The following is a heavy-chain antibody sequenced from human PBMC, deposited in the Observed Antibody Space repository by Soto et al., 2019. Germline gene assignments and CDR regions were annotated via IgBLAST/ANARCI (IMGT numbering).Heavy chain of an antibody. D-gene: IGHD3-22*01. CDR3: SKVPITMLVVVSDAFDI. CDR1: GFTFSSYA. J-gene: IGHJ3*02. CDR2: ISGSGGST. Sequence: GGSLRLSCAASGFTFSSYAMSWVGQAPGKGLEWVSAISGSGGSTYYADSVKGRFTISRDNSKNTLYLQMNSLRAEDTAVYYCSKVPITMLVVVSDAFDIWGQGTMVTVSS. V-gene: IGHV3-23*01.